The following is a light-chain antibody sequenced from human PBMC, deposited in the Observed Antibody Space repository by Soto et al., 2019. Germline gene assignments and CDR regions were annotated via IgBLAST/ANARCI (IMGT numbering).Light chain of an antibody. CDR1: QGISTY. J-gene: IGKJ1*01. V-gene: IGKV1-39*01. CDR3: HQNYSATWT. CDR2: TAS. Sequence: DIPMTQSPSSLSASVGDRLTITCRASQGISTYLNWYQQKPGKAPKLLIYTASTLQSGVPSRFSGSGSETDFTLTISSLQPEDFATYSCHQNYSATWTFGQGTKVEIK.